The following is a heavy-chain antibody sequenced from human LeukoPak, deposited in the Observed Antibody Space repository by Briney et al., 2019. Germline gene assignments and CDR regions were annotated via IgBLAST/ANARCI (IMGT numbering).Heavy chain of an antibody. Sequence: GGSLRLSCAASGFTFSNLWMSWVRQAPGKGLKWVANIKQDGSEKYYVDSVKGRFTISRDNAQNSLYLQMNSLRAEDTALYYCARVAHNSSGYYFNDYWGQGTLVTVSS. CDR1: GFTFSNLW. V-gene: IGHV3-7*01. D-gene: IGHD3-22*01. CDR3: ARVAHNSSGYYFNDY. CDR2: IKQDGSEK. J-gene: IGHJ4*02.